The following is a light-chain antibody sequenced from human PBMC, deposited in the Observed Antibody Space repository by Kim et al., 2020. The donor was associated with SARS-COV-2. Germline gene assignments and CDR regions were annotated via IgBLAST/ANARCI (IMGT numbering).Light chain of an antibody. V-gene: IGLV3-19*01. CDR1: SLRNYY. CDR2: GRN. CDR3: NSRDSSGNHLV. J-gene: IGLJ3*02. Sequence: ARGQTVGITCQGDSLRNYYASWYQQKPRQAPVVVIYGRNDRPSGIPDRFSGSNSGNTASLTITGAQAEDEADYYCNSRDSSGNHLVFGGGTQLTVL.